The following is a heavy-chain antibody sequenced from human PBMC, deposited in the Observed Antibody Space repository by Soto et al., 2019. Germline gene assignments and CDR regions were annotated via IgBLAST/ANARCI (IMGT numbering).Heavy chain of an antibody. V-gene: IGHV1-8*01. D-gene: IGHD6-13*01. CDR1: GYTFTSYD. CDR2: MNPNSGNT. J-gene: IGHJ4*02. Sequence: QVQLVQSGAEVKKPGASVKVSCKASGYTFTSYDINWVRQATGQGLEWMGWMNPNSGNTGYAQKLQGRGTMTRNTSISTASLELSSLRSEETAVYYCAREHSSSCRFDYWGQGTLVTVSS. CDR3: AREHSSSCRFDY.